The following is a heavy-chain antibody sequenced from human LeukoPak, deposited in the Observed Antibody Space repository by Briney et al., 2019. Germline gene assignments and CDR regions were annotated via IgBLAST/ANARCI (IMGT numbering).Heavy chain of an antibody. CDR3: ARVGGVVVVRFDY. J-gene: IGHJ4*02. D-gene: IGHD3-22*01. V-gene: IGHV4-34*01. CDR1: GGSFSGYY. Sequence: SETLSLTCAVYGGSFSGYYWSWIRQPPGKGLEWIGEINHSGSTNYNPSLKSRVTISVDTSKNQFSLKLSSVTAADTAVYYCARVGGVVVVRFDYWGQGTLGTVSS. CDR2: INHSGST.